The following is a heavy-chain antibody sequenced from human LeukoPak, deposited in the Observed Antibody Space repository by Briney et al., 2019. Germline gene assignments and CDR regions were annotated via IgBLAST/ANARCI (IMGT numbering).Heavy chain of an antibody. CDR2: IYYSGST. V-gene: IGHV4-59*01. Sequence: TSETLSLTCTVSGGSISSYYWSWIRQPPGKGLEWIGYIYYSGSTNYNPSLKSRVTISVDTSKNQFSLKLSSVTAADTAVYYCATAGWFGESTYWGQGTLVTVSS. J-gene: IGHJ4*02. CDR3: ATAGWFGESTY. CDR1: GGSISSYY. D-gene: IGHD3-10*01.